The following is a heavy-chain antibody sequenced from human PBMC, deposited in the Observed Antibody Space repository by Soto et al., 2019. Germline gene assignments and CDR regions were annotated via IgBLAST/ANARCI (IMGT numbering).Heavy chain of an antibody. CDR3: TTGGDASTTGY. V-gene: IGHV4-31*03. Sequence: QVQLQESGPGLVEPSQTLSLTCTVSGVSISSPPHNWSWIRQYPGKGLEWIGFIHYSGTTYFNPSLKSRFAISVDTSRNDFSLRLSSVTAADTAVYYCTTGGDASTTGYWGQGTLVTVSS. J-gene: IGHJ4*02. D-gene: IGHD1-1*01. CDR2: IHYSGTT. CDR1: GVSISSPPHN.